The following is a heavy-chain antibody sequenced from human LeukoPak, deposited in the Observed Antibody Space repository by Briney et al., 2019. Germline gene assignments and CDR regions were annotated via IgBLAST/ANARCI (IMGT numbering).Heavy chain of an antibody. Sequence: GGSLRLSCAASGFTFSSYSMNWVRQAPGKGLEWVSSISGSSTYIYYADSMKGRFTISRDNAKNSLYLQMNSLRVEDTAVYFCARGILVGATTSSTRYFDYWGQGTLVTVSS. CDR1: GFTFSSYS. CDR3: ARGILVGATTSSTRYFDY. D-gene: IGHD1-26*01. V-gene: IGHV3-21*01. CDR2: ISGSSTYI. J-gene: IGHJ4*02.